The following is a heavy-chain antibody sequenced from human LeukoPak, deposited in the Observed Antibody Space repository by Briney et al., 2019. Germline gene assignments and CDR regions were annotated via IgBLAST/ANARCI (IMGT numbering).Heavy chain of an antibody. J-gene: IGHJ3*02. CDR2: IYYSGST. CDR1: GVSMSSGAFY. CDR3: ARAFPFDDYGDPDAFDI. V-gene: IGHV4-30-4*08. Sequence: PSQTLSLTCTVSGVSMSSGAFYWSWLRQHPGKGLEWIGNIYYSGSTYYNPSLKSRVTISVDRSKNQFSLKLTSVTAADTAVYYCARAFPFDDYGDPDAFDIWGQGTMVTVSS. D-gene: IGHD4-17*01.